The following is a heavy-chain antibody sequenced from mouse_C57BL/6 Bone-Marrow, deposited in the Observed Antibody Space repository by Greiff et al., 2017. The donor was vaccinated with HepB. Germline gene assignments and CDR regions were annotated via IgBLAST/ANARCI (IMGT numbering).Heavy chain of an antibody. Sequence: VQLKESVAELVRPGASVKLSCTASGFNIKNTYMHWVKQRPEQGLEWIGRIDPANGNTKYAPKFQGKATITADTSSNTAYLQLSSLTSEDTAIYYCARGTTVVATNAMDYWGQGTSVTVSS. CDR2: IDPANGNT. V-gene: IGHV14-3*01. J-gene: IGHJ4*01. CDR3: ARGTTVVATNAMDY. CDR1: GFNIKNTY. D-gene: IGHD1-1*01.